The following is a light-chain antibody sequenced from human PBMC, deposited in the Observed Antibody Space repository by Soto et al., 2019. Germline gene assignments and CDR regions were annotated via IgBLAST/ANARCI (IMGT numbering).Light chain of an antibody. Sequence: DIQMTQSPSTLSASVGDRVTITCRASQSISSWLAWYQQKPGKAPKLLIYDASSLESGVPSRFSGSGSGKEFTLTISSLQPDDFATYYCQQYNSYLTFGGGTKVEIK. J-gene: IGKJ4*01. CDR3: QQYNSYLT. CDR2: DAS. V-gene: IGKV1-5*01. CDR1: QSISSW.